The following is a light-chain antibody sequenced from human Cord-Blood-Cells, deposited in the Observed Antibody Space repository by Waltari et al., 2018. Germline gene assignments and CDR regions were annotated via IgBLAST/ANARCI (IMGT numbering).Light chain of an antibody. CDR2: EVS. V-gene: IGLV2-8*01. Sequence: QSALTQPPSASGSPGQSVTISCTGTSSDVGGYNYVSWYQQHPGIAPKLMIYEVSKRPSGVPDRFSGSKSGNTASLTVSGLQAEDEAEYYCSSYAGSNNYVFGTGTKVTVL. CDR3: SSYAGSNNYV. J-gene: IGLJ1*01. CDR1: SSDVGGYNY.